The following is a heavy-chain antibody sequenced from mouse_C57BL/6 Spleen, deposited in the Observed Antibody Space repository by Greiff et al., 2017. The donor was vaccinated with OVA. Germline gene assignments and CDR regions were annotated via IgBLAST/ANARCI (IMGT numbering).Heavy chain of an antibody. CDR1: GFTFSDYY. D-gene: IGHD3-1*01. J-gene: IGHJ3*01. V-gene: IGHV5-16*01. Sequence: EVQLVESEGGLVQPGSSMKLSCTASGFTFSDYYMAWVRQVPEKGLEWVANINYDGSSTYYLDSLKSRFIISRDNAKNILYLQMSSLKSEDTATYYCARVARSSWFAYWGQGTLVTVSA. CDR2: INYDGSST. CDR3: ARVARSSWFAY.